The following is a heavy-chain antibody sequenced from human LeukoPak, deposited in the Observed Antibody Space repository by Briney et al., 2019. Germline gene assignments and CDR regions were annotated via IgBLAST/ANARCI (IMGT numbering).Heavy chain of an antibody. Sequence: SETLSLTCTVSGGSISSGDYYWSWIRQPPGKGLEWIGEISHSGSTNYNPSLKSRVTISVDTSKNQFSLKLSSVTAADTAVYYCARGHGGSYYWGQGTLVTVSS. CDR2: ISHSGST. J-gene: IGHJ4*02. CDR3: ARGHGGSYY. V-gene: IGHV4-39*07. D-gene: IGHD1-26*01. CDR1: GGSISSGDYY.